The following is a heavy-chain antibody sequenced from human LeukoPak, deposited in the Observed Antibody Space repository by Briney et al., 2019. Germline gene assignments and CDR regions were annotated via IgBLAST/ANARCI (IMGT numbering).Heavy chain of an antibody. CDR2: IIHSGRT. Sequence: SETLSLTCAVNGGSFSGYYWTWIRQSPGKGLEWIGEIIHSGRTNYSPSLKSRLTLSVDPSMNHFSLKLSSVTAADTAVYYCARAVRWERFDYWGQGTLVTVSS. D-gene: IGHD1-26*01. J-gene: IGHJ4*02. CDR1: GGSFSGYY. CDR3: ARAVRWERFDY. V-gene: IGHV4-34*12.